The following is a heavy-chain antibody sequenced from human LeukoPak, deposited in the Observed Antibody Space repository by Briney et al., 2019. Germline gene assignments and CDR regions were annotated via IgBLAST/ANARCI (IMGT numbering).Heavy chain of an antibody. Sequence: SETLSLTCTVSGVSISSYYWGWIRQPPGKGLEWIGSIYHSGSTYYNPSLKSRVTISVDASKNQFSLKLSSVTAADTAVYYCARDTVLMVYAFPYYFDYWGQGTLVTVSS. D-gene: IGHD2-8*01. J-gene: IGHJ4*02. CDR2: IYHSGST. CDR1: GVSISSYY. V-gene: IGHV4-38-2*02. CDR3: ARDTVLMVYAFPYYFDY.